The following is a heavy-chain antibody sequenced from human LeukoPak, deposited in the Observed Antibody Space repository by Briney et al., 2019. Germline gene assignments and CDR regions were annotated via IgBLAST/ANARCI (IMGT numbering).Heavy chain of an antibody. CDR2: IYSDSSRT. D-gene: IGHD2-15*01. V-gene: IGHV3-74*01. J-gene: IGHJ4*02. CDR1: GFSFSTTW. CDR3: TKDAGYASDY. Sequence: GGSLRLSCAASGFSFSTTWMHWVRQAPGKGLEWVALIYSDSSRTAYADSVKGRFTISRDNAKNTVYLQMSSLRVEDTAVYFCTKDAGYASDYWGQGILVPVSS.